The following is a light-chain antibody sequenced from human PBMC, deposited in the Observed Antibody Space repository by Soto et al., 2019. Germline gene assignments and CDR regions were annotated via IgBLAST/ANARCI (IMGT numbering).Light chain of an antibody. CDR2: EVS. CDR1: SSDVGSYNL. V-gene: IGLV2-23*02. J-gene: IGLJ1*01. CDR3: CSDAGSSTFLYV. Sequence: QSALTQPASVSGSPGQSITISCTGTSSDVGSYNLVSWYQQHPGKATKLMIYEVSKRPSGVSNRFSGSKSGNTASLTISGLQAEDEADYYCCSDAGSSTFLYVFGTGTKLTVL.